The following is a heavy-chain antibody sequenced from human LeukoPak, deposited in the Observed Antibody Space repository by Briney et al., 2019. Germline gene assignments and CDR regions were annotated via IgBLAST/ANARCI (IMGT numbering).Heavy chain of an antibody. CDR2: INPNSGGT. D-gene: IGHD5-18*01. CDR1: GYTFTGYY. V-gene: IGHV1-2*02. CDR3: ARAGYSYGTPYYYYMDV. Sequence: GASVKVSCKASGYTFTGYYMHWVRQAPGQGLEWMGWINPNSGGTNYAQKFQGRVTMTRDTSISTAYMELSRLRSDDTAVCYCARAGYSYGTPYYYYMDVWGKGTTITVSS. J-gene: IGHJ6*03.